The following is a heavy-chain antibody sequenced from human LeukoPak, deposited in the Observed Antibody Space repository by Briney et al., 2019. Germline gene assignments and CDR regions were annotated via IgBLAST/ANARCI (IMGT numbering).Heavy chain of an antibody. Sequence: PSETLSLTCTVSGYSISSGYYWGWIRQPPGKGLEWIGTIYHSGNTYYNPSLASRVIILVDTSKNEFSLQLGSVTAADTAVYYCARGCSSSSSSLYYYYMDVWGRGATVTVSS. CDR1: GYSISSGYY. V-gene: IGHV4-38-2*02. D-gene: IGHD6-6*01. CDR3: ARGCSSSSSSLYYYYMDV. CDR2: IYHSGNT. J-gene: IGHJ6*03.